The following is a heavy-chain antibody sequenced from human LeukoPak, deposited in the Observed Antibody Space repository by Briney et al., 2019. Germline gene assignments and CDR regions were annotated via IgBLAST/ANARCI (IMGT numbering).Heavy chain of an antibody. D-gene: IGHD3-10*01. CDR3: ARGLPYYGSGSFDY. CDR1: GYTFTSYG. J-gene: IGHJ4*02. V-gene: IGHV1-69*06. Sequence: SVKVSCKASGYTFTSYGISWVRQAPGQGLEWMGGIIPIFGTANYAQKFQGRVTITADKSTSTAYMELSSLRSEDTAVYYCARGLPYYGSGSFDYWGQGTLVTVSS. CDR2: IIPIFGTA.